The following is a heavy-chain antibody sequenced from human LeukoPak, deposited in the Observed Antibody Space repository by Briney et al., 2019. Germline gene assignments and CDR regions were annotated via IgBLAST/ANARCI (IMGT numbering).Heavy chain of an antibody. CDR3: ARDPLIAVAVNWFDP. D-gene: IGHD6-19*01. J-gene: IGHJ5*02. CDR2: INPNSGGT. CDR1: GYTFTGYY. V-gene: IGHV1-2*02. Sequence: GASVKVSCKASGYTFTGYYMHWVRQAPGQGLEWTGWINPNSGGTNYAQKFQGRVTMTRDTSISTAYMELSRLRSDDTAVYYCARDPLIAVAVNWFDPWGQGTLVTASS.